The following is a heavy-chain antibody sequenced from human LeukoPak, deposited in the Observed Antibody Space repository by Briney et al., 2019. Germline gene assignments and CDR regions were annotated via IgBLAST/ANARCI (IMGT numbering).Heavy chain of an antibody. V-gene: IGHV1-69*13. D-gene: IGHD1-26*01. CDR2: IVPISGTV. CDR3: GRGVRNSGSYYVDY. J-gene: IGHJ4*02. CDR1: GGTFSTYA. Sequence: SVKVSCKAPGGTFSTYAISWMRQAPGQGLEWKGGIVPISGTVNYAQKFQGRVTIIADASTSTAHMELSSLRSEDTAVYYCGRGVRNSGSYYVDYWGQGTLVTVSS.